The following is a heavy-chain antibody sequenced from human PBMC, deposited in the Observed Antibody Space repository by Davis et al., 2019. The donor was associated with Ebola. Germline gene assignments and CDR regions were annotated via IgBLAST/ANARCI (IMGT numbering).Heavy chain of an antibody. CDR2: IYPGDSET. CDR1: GYIFTTYW. V-gene: IGHV5-51*01. J-gene: IGHJ6*03. D-gene: IGHD5-12*01. CDR3: ARRGWDIHYYYYMDV. Sequence: GESLKISCQASGYIFTTYWIGWVRQLPGKGLEWMGNIYPGDSETRFSPSFQGHVTISADKSRTTAYLQWGSLKASDTGMYYCARRGWDIHYYYYMDVWGEGTTVTVS.